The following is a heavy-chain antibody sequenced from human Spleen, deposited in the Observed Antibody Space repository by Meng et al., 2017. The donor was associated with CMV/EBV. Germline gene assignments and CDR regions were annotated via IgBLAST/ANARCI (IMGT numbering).Heavy chain of an antibody. CDR3: ARESRGGPAAIAY. CDR2: ISSSSSYI. CDR1: GFTFSSYS. J-gene: IGHJ4*02. V-gene: IGHV3-21*01. D-gene: IGHD2-2*02. Sequence: GGSLKISCAASGFTFSSYSMNWVRQAPGKGLEWVSSISSSSSYIYYADSVKGRFTISRDNAKNSLYLQMNSLRAEDTAVYYCARESRGGPAAIAYWGQGTLVTVSS.